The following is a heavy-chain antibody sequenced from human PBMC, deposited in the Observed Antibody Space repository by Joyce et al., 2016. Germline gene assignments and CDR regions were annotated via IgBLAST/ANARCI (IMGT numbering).Heavy chain of an antibody. CDR2: IYWDDDK. D-gene: IGHD5-12*01. J-gene: IGHJ4*02. CDR3: AHRPNSGYDPSAFDF. Sequence: QITLTESGPTLVKPTQTLTLTCAFSGFSLSTRGVGVGWIRQPPGKALGWLALIYWDDDKRYSPSLKSRLTITKDTSRNQVVLTMTNMDPVDTATDYGAHRPNSGYDPSAFDFWGQGTLVTVSS. CDR1: GFSLSTRGVG. V-gene: IGHV2-5*02.